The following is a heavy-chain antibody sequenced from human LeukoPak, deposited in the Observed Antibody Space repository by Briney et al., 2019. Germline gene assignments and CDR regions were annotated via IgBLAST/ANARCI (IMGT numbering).Heavy chain of an antibody. CDR1: GGTFSSYA. V-gene: IGHV1-69*05. J-gene: IGHJ5*02. D-gene: IGHD1-7*01. CDR3: ARDNWNYLVNWFDP. CDR2: IIPIFGTA. Sequence: SVKVSCKASGGTFSSYAISWVRQASGQGLEWMVGIIPIFGTANYAQKFQGRVTITTDESTSTAYMEVSSLRSEDTAVYYCARDNWNYLVNWFDPWGQGTLVTVSS.